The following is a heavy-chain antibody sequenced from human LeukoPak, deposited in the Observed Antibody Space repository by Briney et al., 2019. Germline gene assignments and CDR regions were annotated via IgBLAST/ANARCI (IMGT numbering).Heavy chain of an antibody. CDR2: IYPGDSDT. CDR1: GYSFTSYW. D-gene: IGHD6-19*01. CDR3: ARQRGIAVAGTGGVYYYMDV. J-gene: IGHJ6*03. Sequence: AGESLKISCKGSGYSFTSYWIGWVRQMPGKGLEWMGIIYPGDSDTRYSPSFQGQVTISADKSISTAYLQWSSLKASDTAMYYCARQRGIAVAGTGGVYYYMDVWGKGTTVTVSS. V-gene: IGHV5-51*01.